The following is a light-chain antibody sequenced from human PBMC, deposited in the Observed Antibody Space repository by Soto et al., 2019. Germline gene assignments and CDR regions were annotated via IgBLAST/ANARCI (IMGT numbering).Light chain of an antibody. CDR2: GTS. V-gene: IGKV3-20*01. CDR1: QSVSTSY. Sequence: DIVLTQSPGTLSLSPGERATLSCRASQSVSTSYFAWYQQKPGQAPRLLIYGTSTRATGIPDRFSGSGSGTDFTLTISRLEPEDFAVYFCQQYSSSPPITFGQGTRLEIK. CDR3: QQYSSSPPIT. J-gene: IGKJ5*01.